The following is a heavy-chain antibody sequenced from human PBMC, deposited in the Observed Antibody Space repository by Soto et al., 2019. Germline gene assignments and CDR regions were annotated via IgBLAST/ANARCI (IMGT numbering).Heavy chain of an antibody. J-gene: IGHJ4*02. CDR2: MYYSGST. D-gene: IGHD3-3*01. V-gene: IGHV4-59*01. CDR1: GGSISSYY. Sequence: QVQRQESGPGLVKPSETLSLTCTVSGGSISSYYWSWIRQSPGKGLEWIGYMYYSGSTNYNPSLKSRDTISIDTSRNQFSLKLSSVTAADTAVYYCARGTFGVVKDWGQGTLVTVSS. CDR3: ARGTFGVVKD.